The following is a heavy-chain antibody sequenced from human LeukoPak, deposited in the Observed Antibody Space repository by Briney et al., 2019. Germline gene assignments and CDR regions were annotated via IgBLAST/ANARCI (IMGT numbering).Heavy chain of an antibody. CDR3: ARKGGRRHHFDY. CDR2: INHSGST. CDR1: GGSFSGYY. J-gene: IGHJ4*02. D-gene: IGHD1-1*01. Sequence: SETLSLTCAVYGGSFSGYYWNWIRQSPVKGLEWIGEINHSGSTNYNPSLKSRVTISVDTSKNQFSLKLASVAAADTAVYCCARKGGRRHHFDYWGQGTLVTVSS. V-gene: IGHV4-34*01.